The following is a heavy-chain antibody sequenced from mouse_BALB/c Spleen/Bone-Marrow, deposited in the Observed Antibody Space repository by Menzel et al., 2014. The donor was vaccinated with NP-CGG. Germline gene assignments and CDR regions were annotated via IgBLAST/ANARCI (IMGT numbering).Heavy chain of an antibody. CDR3: ARKYDNYVGSDY. V-gene: IGHV1-4*01. CDR2: INPSSGYA. Sequence: VQLVESGAELARPGASVKMSCKASGYTFTSYTMHWVKQRPGQGLEWIGYINPSSGYANYNQKFKDKATFTADKSSTTAYMQLSSLTSEDSAVYYCARKYDNYVGSDYWGQGTTLTVSS. CDR1: GYTFTSYT. D-gene: IGHD2-10*02. J-gene: IGHJ2*01.